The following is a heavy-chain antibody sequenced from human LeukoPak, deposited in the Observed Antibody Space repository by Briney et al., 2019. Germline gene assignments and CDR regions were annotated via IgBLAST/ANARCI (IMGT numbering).Heavy chain of an antibody. D-gene: IGHD6-13*01. V-gene: IGHV1-46*01. CDR3: AICLIAAAGTRFDY. CDR2: INPSCGST. Sequence: GASVKVSCKASGYSFTGYCMHWVRQAPGQGLEWMGIINPSCGSTSYAQKFQGRVTMTRDMSTSTVYMELSSLRSEDTAVYYCAICLIAAAGTRFDYWGQGTLVTVSS. J-gene: IGHJ4*02. CDR1: GYSFTGYC.